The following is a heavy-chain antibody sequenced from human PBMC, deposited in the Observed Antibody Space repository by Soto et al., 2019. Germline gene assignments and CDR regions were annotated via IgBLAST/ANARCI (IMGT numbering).Heavy chain of an antibody. CDR3: AKQALGPTVFAS. Sequence: ESGGGVVQPGRSLRLSCAASGFTFSSFGIHWVRQAPGMGLEWVSTISYDGSSQFYANSVKGRFTISRDNFKNTLYLQMNSLRVEDTAVYYCAKQALGPTVFASWGQGTLVTVSS. D-gene: IGHD1-26*01. CDR2: ISYDGSSQ. V-gene: IGHV3-30*18. J-gene: IGHJ4*02. CDR1: GFTFSSFG.